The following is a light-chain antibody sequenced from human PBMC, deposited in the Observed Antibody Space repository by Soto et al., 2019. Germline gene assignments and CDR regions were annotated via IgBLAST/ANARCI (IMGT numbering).Light chain of an antibody. CDR2: EVS. J-gene: IGLJ1*01. CDR1: SSDVGGYNY. Sequence: QSVLAQPASVSGSPGQSITISCTGTSSDVGGYNYVSWYQQHPGKAPKLMIYEVSNRPSGVSNRFSGSKSGNTASLTISGLQAEDEADYYCTSYTRSITYVFGTGTRSPS. V-gene: IGLV2-14*01. CDR3: TSYTRSITYV.